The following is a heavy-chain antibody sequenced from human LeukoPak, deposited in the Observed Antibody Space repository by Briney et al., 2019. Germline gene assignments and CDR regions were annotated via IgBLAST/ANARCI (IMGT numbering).Heavy chain of an antibody. CDR3: ARGFVQRSHYYGMDV. V-gene: IGHV3-74*01. D-gene: IGHD3-10*01. CDR2: INSDGSTT. Sequence: GGSLRLSCAASGFTFSSYWMHWVRQAPGKGLVWVSRINSDGSTTNYADSVKGRFTISRDNAKNTLYLQMNSLRAEDTAVYYCARGFVQRSHYYGMDVWGQGTTVTVSS. J-gene: IGHJ6*02. CDR1: GFTFSSYW.